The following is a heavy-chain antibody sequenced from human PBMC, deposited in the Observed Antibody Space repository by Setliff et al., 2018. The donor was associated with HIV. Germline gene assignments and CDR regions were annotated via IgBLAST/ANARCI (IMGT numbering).Heavy chain of an antibody. V-gene: IGHV3-13*01. CDR3: AREIRTVYTGGHYFYGIDV. Sequence: GGSLRLSCAASGFTFSSYRMHWVRQVTGEGLEWVSAIGTGGDTYYVDSVKGRFTISRENARNSLYLQMNSLRVGDTAVYYCAREIRTVYTGGHYFYGIDVWGQGTAVTVSS. CDR1: GFTFSSYR. J-gene: IGHJ6*02. D-gene: IGHD3-16*01. CDR2: IGTGGDT.